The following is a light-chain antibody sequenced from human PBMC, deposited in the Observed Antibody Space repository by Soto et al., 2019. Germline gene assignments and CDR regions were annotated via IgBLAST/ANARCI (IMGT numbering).Light chain of an antibody. Sequence: DVQMTQSPSAMSASVGDRVTITCRASQDISRFVAWFQQKPGKAPERLIYDTSSLQPGVPSRFSGSGSGTEFPLAISGRQPEDFATYYCRQQNSYPYPFGQGTKLEIK. CDR2: DTS. V-gene: IGKV1-17*03. CDR3: RQQNSYPYP. J-gene: IGKJ2*01. CDR1: QDISRF.